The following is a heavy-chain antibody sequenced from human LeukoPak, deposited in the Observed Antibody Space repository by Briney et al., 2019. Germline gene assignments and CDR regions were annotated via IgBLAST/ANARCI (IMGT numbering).Heavy chain of an antibody. D-gene: IGHD2/OR15-2a*01. V-gene: IGHV1-2*02. Sequence: ASMKVSCKSSGFTFTDHYIHWVRQGPGQGLEWMGYIGPHSTFTSSPQEFQGRVTMTRDASMSTAYMELTRLTSDDTSVYYCVREGEGPLSKDFDYWGQGTLVPVSS. J-gene: IGHJ4*02. CDR3: VREGEGPLSKDFDY. CDR1: GFTFTDHY. CDR2: IGPHSTFT.